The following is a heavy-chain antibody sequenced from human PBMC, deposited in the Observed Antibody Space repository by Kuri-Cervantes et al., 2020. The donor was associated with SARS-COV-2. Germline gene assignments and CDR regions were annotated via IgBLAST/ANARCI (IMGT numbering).Heavy chain of an antibody. CDR3: AREAPYSSSWWDY. CDR1: GGTFSSYA. V-gene: IGHV1-69*13. CDR2: IIPIFGTA. D-gene: IGHD6-13*01. Sequence: SVKVSCKASGGTFSSYAISWVRQAPGQGLEWMGGIIPIFGTANYAQKFQGRVTITADESTSTAYMELSRLRSDDTAVYYCAREAPYSSSWWDYWGQGTLVTVSS. J-gene: IGHJ4*02.